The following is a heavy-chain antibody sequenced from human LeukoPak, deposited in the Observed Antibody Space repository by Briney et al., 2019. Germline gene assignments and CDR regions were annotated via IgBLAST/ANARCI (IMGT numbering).Heavy chain of an antibody. CDR3: ARGARTGRGLWFVP. J-gene: IGHJ5*02. D-gene: IGHD1-1*01. V-gene: IGHV4-59*11. CDR1: SGSSSDHY. CDR2: IYYSGST. Sequence: PSETLSLTCTVSSGSSSDHYWNWIRQPPGKGLEWIGYIYYSGSTTYNPSLKSRVTMSIDTSQTQFSLKLSSLTAADTAVYYCARGARTGRGLWFVPWGQGTLVTVSS.